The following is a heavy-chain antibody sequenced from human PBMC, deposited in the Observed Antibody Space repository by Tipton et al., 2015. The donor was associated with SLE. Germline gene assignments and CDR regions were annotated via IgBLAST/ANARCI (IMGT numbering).Heavy chain of an antibody. CDR1: GGSISGYY. CDR2: VYGTGSN. V-gene: IGHV4-4*07. Sequence: GLVKPSETLSLTCTVSGGSISGYYWSWIRQPAGKGLEWIGRVYGTGSNYHSPSLRGRVSMSVDPSKNQFSLTVWSVTAADTAVYYCARDSDFYGGSGRYFDYWGQGTLVTVSS. J-gene: IGHJ4*02. CDR3: ARDSDFYGGSGRYFDY. D-gene: IGHD3-22*01.